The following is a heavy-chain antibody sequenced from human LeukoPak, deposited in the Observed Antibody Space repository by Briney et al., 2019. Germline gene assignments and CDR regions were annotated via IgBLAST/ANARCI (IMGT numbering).Heavy chain of an antibody. CDR1: GFAFSSYG. J-gene: IGHJ6*03. CDR2: ISGSGGST. V-gene: IGHV3-23*01. CDR3: AKKVGGYYYMDV. D-gene: IGHD4-23*01. Sequence: GGSLRLSCAASGFAFSSYGMSWVRQAPGKGLEWVSAISGSGGSTYYADSVKGRFTISRDNSKNTLYLQMNSLRAEDTAVYYCAKKVGGYYYMDVWGKGTTVTVSS.